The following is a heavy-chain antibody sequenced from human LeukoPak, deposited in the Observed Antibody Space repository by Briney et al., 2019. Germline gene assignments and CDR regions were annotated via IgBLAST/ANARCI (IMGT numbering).Heavy chain of an antibody. CDR1: GGSISSGGYY. V-gene: IGHV4-31*03. J-gene: IGHJ3*02. CDR2: IYYSGST. Sequence: RTSETLSLTCTVSGGSISSGGYYWSWIRQHPGKGLEWIGYIYYSGSTYYNPSLKSRVTISVDTSKNQLSLKLSPVTAADTAVYYCAREGQYFDWLGNGGAFDIWGQGTMVTVSS. CDR3: AREGQYFDWLGNGGAFDI. D-gene: IGHD3-9*01.